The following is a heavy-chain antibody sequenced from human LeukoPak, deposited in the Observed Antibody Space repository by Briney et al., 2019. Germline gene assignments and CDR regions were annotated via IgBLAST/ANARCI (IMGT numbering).Heavy chain of an antibody. Sequence: PSETLSLTCTVSGGSISSYYWSWLRQPPGKGLEWLGYIYYSGSTNYNPSLKSRVTISVDTSKNQFSLKLSSVTAADTAVYYCARVGGLDTAMVDHFDYWGQGTLVTVSS. CDR2: IYYSGST. J-gene: IGHJ4*02. V-gene: IGHV4-59*01. CDR3: ARVGGLDTAMVDHFDY. D-gene: IGHD5-18*01. CDR1: GGSISSYY.